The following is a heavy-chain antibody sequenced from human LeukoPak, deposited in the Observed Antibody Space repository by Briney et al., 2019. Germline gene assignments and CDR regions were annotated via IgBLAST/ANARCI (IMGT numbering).Heavy chain of an antibody. Sequence: GGSLRLSCAASGFTVSSDYMSWLRQAPGKGLEWVSVIYSGGSTYYADSVKGRFTISRDNSKNTLYLQMNSLRAEDTAVYYCAKAGGDSSQYFDYWGQGTLVTVSS. CDR3: AKAGGDSSQYFDY. D-gene: IGHD3-22*01. CDR1: GFTVSSDY. CDR2: IYSGGST. J-gene: IGHJ4*02. V-gene: IGHV3-66*01.